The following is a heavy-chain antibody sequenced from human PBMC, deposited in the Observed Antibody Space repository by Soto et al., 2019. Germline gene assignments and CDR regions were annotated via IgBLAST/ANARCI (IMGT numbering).Heavy chain of an antibody. CDR3: ARVWAPLQYLDY. CDR1: GFTFSSYS. D-gene: IGHD4-4*01. V-gene: IGHV3-21*01. J-gene: IGHJ4*02. CDR2: ISSSSSYI. Sequence: GGSLRLSCASSGFTFSSYSMNWVRQAPGKGLEWVSSISSSSSYIYYADSVKGRFTISRDNAKNSLYLQMNSLRAEDTAVYYCARVWAPLQYLDYWGQGTLVTVSS.